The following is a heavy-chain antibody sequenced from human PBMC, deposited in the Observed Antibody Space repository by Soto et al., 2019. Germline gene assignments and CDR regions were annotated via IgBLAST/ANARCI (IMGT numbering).Heavy chain of an antibody. CDR1: GFIFDDYA. J-gene: IGHJ4*02. D-gene: IGHD3-3*01. CDR2: INWNSGTM. V-gene: IGHV3-9*01. CDR3: AKGTEYGVVLMSTFDY. Sequence: EVQLVESGGGLVQPGTSLRLSCAASGFIFDDYAMNWVRQAPGKGLEWVSGINWNSGTMVYVDSVKGRFTISRDNAKNSLCLQMNSLRPEDTAFYFCAKGTEYGVVLMSTFDYWGQGTLVTVSS.